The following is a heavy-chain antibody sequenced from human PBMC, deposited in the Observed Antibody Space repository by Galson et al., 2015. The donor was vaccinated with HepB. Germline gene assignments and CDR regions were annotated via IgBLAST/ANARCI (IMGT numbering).Heavy chain of an antibody. J-gene: IGHJ6*02. D-gene: IGHD3-10*01. CDR2: IIPIFGTA. CDR3: AREGYYGSGSYSNYYYGMDV. V-gene: IGHV1-69*06. Sequence: SVKVSCKASGGTFSSYAISWVRQAPGQGLEWMGGIIPIFGTANYAQKFQGRVTITADKSTSTAYMELSSLRSEDTAVYYCAREGYYGSGSYSNYYYGMDVWGQGTTVTVSS. CDR1: GGTFSSYA.